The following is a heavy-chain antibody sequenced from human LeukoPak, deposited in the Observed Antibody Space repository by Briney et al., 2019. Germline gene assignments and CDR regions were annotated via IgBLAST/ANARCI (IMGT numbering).Heavy chain of an antibody. CDR1: GFTFSSYA. D-gene: IGHD2-8*01. CDR2: ISGSGGST. CDR3: ARMDPTYYYYGMDV. J-gene: IGHJ6*02. Sequence: PGGSLRLSCAASGFTFSSYAMSWVRQAPGKGLEWVSAISGSGGSTYYADSVKGRFTISRDNSKNTLYLQMNGLRAEDTAVYYCARMDPTYYYYGMDVWGQGTTVTVSS. V-gene: IGHV3-23*01.